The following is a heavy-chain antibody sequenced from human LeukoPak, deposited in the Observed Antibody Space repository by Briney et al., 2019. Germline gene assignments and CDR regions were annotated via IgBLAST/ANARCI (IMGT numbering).Heavy chain of an antibody. CDR2: ISAYNGNT. D-gene: IGHD3-22*01. CDR3: ARESHYYDSSGYQEMDY. J-gene: IGHJ4*02. Sequence: ASVKVSCKASGYTFTSYGISLVRQAPGRGLEWMGWISAYNGNTNYAQKLQGRVTMTTDTSTSTAYMELRSLRSDDTAVYYCARESHYYDSSGYQEMDYWGQGTLVTVSS. CDR1: GYTFTSYG. V-gene: IGHV1-18*01.